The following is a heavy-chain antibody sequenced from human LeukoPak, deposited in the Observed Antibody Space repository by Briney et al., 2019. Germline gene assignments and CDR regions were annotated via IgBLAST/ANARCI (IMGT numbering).Heavy chain of an antibody. CDR1: GFPFNSFW. J-gene: IGHJ4*02. CDR3: ARDEGWLRDFDY. CDR2: MNEYSTTI. Sequence: GGSLRLSCAASGFPFNSFWMHWVRQAPGEGLVWVSDMNEYSTTIRYADSVKGRFTVSRDNSKNTLYLQMNSLRAEDTAVYYCARDEGWLRDFDYWGQGTLVTVSS. V-gene: IGHV3-74*01. D-gene: IGHD5-12*01.